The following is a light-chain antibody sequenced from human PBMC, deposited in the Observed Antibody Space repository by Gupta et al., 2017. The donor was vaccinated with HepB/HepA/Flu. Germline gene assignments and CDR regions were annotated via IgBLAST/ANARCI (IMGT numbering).Light chain of an antibody. J-gene: IGLJ1*01. V-gene: IGLV1-47*02. CDR2: NDD. Sequence: QSVLTQPPSASGTPGKMVTISCSGSSSNVGRDNVYWYQQLPGTAPKPLIYNDDQRPSGVPDRFSGSKSSTSASLAISGLRSEDEADYYCAAWDNSLSGYVFGTGTWVTVL. CDR1: SSNVGRDN. CDR3: AAWDNSLSGYV.